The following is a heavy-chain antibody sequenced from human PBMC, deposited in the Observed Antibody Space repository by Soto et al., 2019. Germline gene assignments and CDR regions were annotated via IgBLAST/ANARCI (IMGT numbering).Heavy chain of an antibody. CDR1: GGTFSSYA. J-gene: IGHJ6*02. Sequence: QVQLVQSGAEVKKPGSSVKVSCKASGGTFSSYAISWVRQAPGQGLEWMGGIIPIFGTANYAQKFQGRVTITADKSTSTVYMELSSLRSEDTAVYYCARDYYDSSGYYYYYGMDVWGQGTTVTVSS. V-gene: IGHV1-69*06. D-gene: IGHD3-22*01. CDR3: ARDYYDSSGYYYYYGMDV. CDR2: IIPIFGTA.